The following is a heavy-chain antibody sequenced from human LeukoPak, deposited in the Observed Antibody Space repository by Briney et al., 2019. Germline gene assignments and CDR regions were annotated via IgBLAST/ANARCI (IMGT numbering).Heavy chain of an antibody. V-gene: IGHV1-46*01. Sequence: ASVKVSCKASGYTFTSYYMHWVRQAPGQGLEWMGITNPSGGSTSYAQKFQGRVTITTDVSTNTAYMELSGLSSEDTAVYYCAKEGSGSHFFDFWGQGSLVIVSS. CDR3: AKEGSGSHFFDF. J-gene: IGHJ5*01. D-gene: IGHD1-26*01. CDR2: TNPSGGST. CDR1: GYTFTSYY.